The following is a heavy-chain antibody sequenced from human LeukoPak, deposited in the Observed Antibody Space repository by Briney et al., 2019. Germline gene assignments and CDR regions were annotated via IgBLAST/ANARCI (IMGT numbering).Heavy chain of an antibody. CDR3: ARMGLEHAFDI. V-gene: IGHV5-51*01. CDR1: GYSFTSYW. Sequence: GESLNISCQGSGYSFTSYWIGWVRQIPGKGLEWIGIIYPIDSDTGYSPSFQGQVTLSHDTSLRTAYLQWSSVEDSDAAMYYCARMGLEHAFDIWGQGTMVTVSS. J-gene: IGHJ3*02. CDR2: IYPIDSDT.